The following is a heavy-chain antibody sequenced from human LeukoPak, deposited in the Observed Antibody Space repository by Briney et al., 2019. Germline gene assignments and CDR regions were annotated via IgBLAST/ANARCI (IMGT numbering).Heavy chain of an antibody. V-gene: IGHV1-46*01. CDR1: GYTFTIYY. CDR3: ARVGFDQGSLDY. Sequence: EASVKVSFKASGYTFTIYYMHWVRQAPGQGREGMEIINPSDSSGGSTSYAQKFQGRVTMTRDTSTTTVYMELSSLISEDPAVYYCARVGFDQGSLDYWGQGTLVTVSS. D-gene: IGHD3-10*01. CDR2: INPSDSSGGST. J-gene: IGHJ4*02.